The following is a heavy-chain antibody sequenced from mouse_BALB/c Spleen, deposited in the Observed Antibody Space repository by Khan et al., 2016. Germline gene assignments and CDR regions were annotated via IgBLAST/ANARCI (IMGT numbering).Heavy chain of an antibody. Sequence: VQLKQSGAELVKPGASVKLSCTASGFNIKDTYMHWVKQRPEEGLEWIGRIDPANGNIKYDPKFQGKATIIADTFSNTAYLQLSSLTSEDIAVYYCTRSGGYDLYYFDYWGQGTTLTVSS. D-gene: IGHD2-2*01. J-gene: IGHJ2*01. V-gene: IGHV14-3*02. CDR2: IDPANGNI. CDR1: GFNIKDTY. CDR3: TRSGGYDLYYFDY.